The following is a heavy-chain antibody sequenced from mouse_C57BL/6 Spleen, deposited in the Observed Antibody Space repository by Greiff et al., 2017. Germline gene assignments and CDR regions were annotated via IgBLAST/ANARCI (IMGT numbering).Heavy chain of an antibody. J-gene: IGHJ1*03. CDR1: GFSLTSYA. CDR2: IWTGGGT. Sequence: VKLQESGPGLVAPSQSLSITCTVSGFSLTSYAISWVRQPPGKGLEWLGVIWTGGGTNYNSALKSRLSISKDNSKTQVFVKMNSLQTDDTARCYCARNHCYGSRGYFDVWGTGTTVTVSS. CDR3: ARNHCYGSRGYFDV. V-gene: IGHV2-9-1*01. D-gene: IGHD1-1*01.